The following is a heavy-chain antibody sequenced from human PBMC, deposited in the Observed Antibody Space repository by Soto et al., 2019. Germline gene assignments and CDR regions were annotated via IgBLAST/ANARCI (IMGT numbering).Heavy chain of an antibody. V-gene: IGHV1-69*06. CDR2: IIPIFGTA. CDR3: ARGTPRAYYDSSAYYFDY. D-gene: IGHD3-22*01. Sequence: SVKVSCKASGGTFSSFAISWVRQAPGQGLEWMGGIIPIFGTANYAQKFQGRVTIMADKSTSTAYMELSSLRSEDTAVYYCARGTPRAYYDSSAYYFDYWGQGTLVTVSS. J-gene: IGHJ4*02. CDR1: GGTFSSFA.